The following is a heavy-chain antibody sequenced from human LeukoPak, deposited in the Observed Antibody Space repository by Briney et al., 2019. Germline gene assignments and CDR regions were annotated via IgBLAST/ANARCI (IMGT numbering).Heavy chain of an antibody. CDR2: IYYSGST. Sequence: SETLSLTCTVSGGSISSYYWSWLRQPPGQGLEWIGYIYYSGSTNYNPSLKSRVTISVDTSKNQFSLKLSSVTAADTAVYYCAGGDSASYYDFWSGYLPFDYWGQGTLVTVSS. J-gene: IGHJ4*02. CDR1: GGSISSYY. CDR3: AGGDSASYYDFWSGYLPFDY. V-gene: IGHV4-59*01. D-gene: IGHD3-3*01.